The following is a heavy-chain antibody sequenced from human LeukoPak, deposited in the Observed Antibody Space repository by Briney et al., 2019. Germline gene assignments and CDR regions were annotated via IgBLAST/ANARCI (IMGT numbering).Heavy chain of an antibody. V-gene: IGHV3-23*01. Sequence: GGSLRLSCAASGFTFSSFAMSWVRQAPGKGLEWVTTINSSGGKNYAESVKGRFTISRDNSKKTLYLQMNSLRPEDTAVYYCTKGGSFSGSYYINWFDPWGQGTLATVSS. J-gene: IGHJ5*02. CDR2: INSSGGK. CDR3: TKGGSFSGSYYINWFDP. D-gene: IGHD3-10*01. CDR1: GFTFSSFA.